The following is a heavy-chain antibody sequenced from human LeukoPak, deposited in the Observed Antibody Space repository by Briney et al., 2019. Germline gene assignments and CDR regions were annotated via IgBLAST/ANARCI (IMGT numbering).Heavy chain of an antibody. CDR1: GGSISSSSYY. V-gene: IGHV4-39*07. CDR3: ARPITMVRGVTAGYYMDV. J-gene: IGHJ6*03. D-gene: IGHD3-10*01. CDR2: IYYSGST. Sequence: PSETLSLTCTVSGGSISSSSYYWGWIRQPPGTGLEWIGSIYYSGSTYYNPSLKSRVTISVDTSKNQFSLKLSSVTAADTAVYYCARPITMVRGVTAGYYMDVWGKGTTVTVSS.